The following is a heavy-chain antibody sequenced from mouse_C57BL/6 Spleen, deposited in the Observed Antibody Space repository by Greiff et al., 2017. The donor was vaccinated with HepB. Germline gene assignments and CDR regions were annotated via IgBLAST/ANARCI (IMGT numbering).Heavy chain of an antibody. D-gene: IGHD2-4*01. CDR3: ARHIYDDDVDYAMDY. J-gene: IGHJ4*01. CDR2: ICSDGST. CDR1: GFSLTSYG. Sequence: VMLVESGPGLVAPSQCLSISCTVSGFSLTSYGVHWVRQPPGKGLEWLVVICSDGSTTYYSALKSRLSIIKDNSKSQVFLKMNSHQTDDTAMYYCARHIYDDDVDYAMDYWGQGTSVTVSS. V-gene: IGHV2-6-1*01.